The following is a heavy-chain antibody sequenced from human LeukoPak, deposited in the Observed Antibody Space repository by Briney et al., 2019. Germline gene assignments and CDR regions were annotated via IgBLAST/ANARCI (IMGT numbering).Heavy chain of an antibody. CDR2: IYTSGSA. J-gene: IGHJ6*03. CDR3: ARQHYYYYYMDV. Sequence: PSETLSLTCTVSGGSISSYYWSCIRQPPGKGLEWIGYIYTSGSANYNPSLKSRVTISVDTSKNQFSLKLSSVTAADTAVYYCARQHYYYYYMDVWGKGTTVTVSS. V-gene: IGHV4-4*09. CDR1: GGSISSYY.